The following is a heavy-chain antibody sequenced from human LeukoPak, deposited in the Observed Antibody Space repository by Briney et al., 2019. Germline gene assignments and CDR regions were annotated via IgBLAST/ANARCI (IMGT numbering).Heavy chain of an antibody. D-gene: IGHD3-3*01. CDR3: ARDNLYYGSDY. J-gene: IGHJ4*02. Sequence: GSSVTVSYNASGYTFTSYDISWVRLAPGQGLEWMGWISASNGNTNYAQILQGRVTLTTDTSTSTAYMELRSLTSDDTAVYYCARDNLYYGSDYWGQGTLVTVSS. CDR2: ISASNGNT. CDR1: GYTFTSYD. V-gene: IGHV1-18*01.